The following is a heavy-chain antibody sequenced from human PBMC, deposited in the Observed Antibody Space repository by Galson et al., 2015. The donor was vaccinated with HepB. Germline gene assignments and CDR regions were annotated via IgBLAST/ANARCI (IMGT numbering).Heavy chain of an antibody. Sequence: SLRLSCAASGFTFSSYSMNWVRQAPGKGLEWVSSISSSSSYIYYADSVKGRFTISRDNAKNSLYLQMNSLRAEDTAVYYCARDPRGGLYQPLPFDYWGQGTLVTVSS. J-gene: IGHJ4*02. D-gene: IGHD2-2*01. CDR3: ARDPRGGLYQPLPFDY. CDR1: GFTFSSYS. CDR2: ISSSSSYI. V-gene: IGHV3-21*01.